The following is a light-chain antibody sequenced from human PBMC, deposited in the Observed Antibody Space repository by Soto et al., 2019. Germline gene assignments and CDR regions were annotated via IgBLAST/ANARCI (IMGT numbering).Light chain of an antibody. J-gene: IGLJ1*01. Sequence: QSFLTQPASVSGSPGRSITIAGGGTSSDIGAYDHVAWFQQFPGKTPKLMIYSVSNRPSGVSYRFSGSKSGNTASLTISGLQAEDEADYYCISYTVSRSYVFGTGTKVTVL. CDR2: SVS. V-gene: IGLV2-14*01. CDR3: ISYTVSRSYV. CDR1: SSDIGAYDH.